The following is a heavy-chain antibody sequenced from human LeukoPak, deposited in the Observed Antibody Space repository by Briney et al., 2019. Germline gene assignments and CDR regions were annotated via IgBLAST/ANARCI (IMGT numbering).Heavy chain of an antibody. J-gene: IGHJ6*03. CDR1: GFTFSSYS. Sequence: PGGSLRLSCAASGFTFSSYSMNWVRQAPGKGLEWVSYIGSSSNTIYYADSVKGRFTVSRDNAKNSLYLLMNSLRAEDTAVYYRAKGGSDSSGYYSLYYYYYMDVWGKGTTVTISS. D-gene: IGHD3-22*01. V-gene: IGHV3-48*01. CDR3: AKGGSDSSGYYSLYYYYYMDV. CDR2: IGSSSNTI.